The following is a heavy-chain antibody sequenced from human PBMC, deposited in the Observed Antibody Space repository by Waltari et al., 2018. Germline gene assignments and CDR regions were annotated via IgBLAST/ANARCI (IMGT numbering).Heavy chain of an antibody. CDR3: ARHGRGSRGYSHGYGMDV. Sequence: QVQLQESGPGLVKSSETLSLTCTVSGGSISRYYWSWIRQPPGKGLEWIGNIDYSGITNHNPALKSRVIISADTPQNQLSLTLSSVTAADTAVYYCARHGRGSRGYSHGYGMDVWGQGTTVTVSS. V-gene: IGHV4-59*08. CDR1: GGSISRYY. J-gene: IGHJ6*02. CDR2: IDYSGIT. D-gene: IGHD5-18*01.